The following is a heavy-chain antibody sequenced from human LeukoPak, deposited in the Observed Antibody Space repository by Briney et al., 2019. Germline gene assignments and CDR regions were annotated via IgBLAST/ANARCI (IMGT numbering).Heavy chain of an antibody. D-gene: IGHD3-3*01. CDR3: ARDQDFWSGYVDY. CDR1: GGSISSYY. CDR2: IYTSGST. Sequence: SETQSLTCTVSGGSISSYYWSWIRQPAGKGLEWIGRIYTSGSTNYNPSPKSRVTMSVDTSKNQFSLKLSSVTAADTAVYYCARDQDFWSGYVDYWGQGTLVTVSS. J-gene: IGHJ4*02. V-gene: IGHV4-4*07.